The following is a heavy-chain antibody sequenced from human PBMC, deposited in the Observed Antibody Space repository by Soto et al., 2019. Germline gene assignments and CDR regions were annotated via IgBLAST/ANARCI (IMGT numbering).Heavy chain of an antibody. CDR1: GYSFTNYW. D-gene: IGHD2-15*01. Sequence: GESLKISCKGSGYSFTNYWISWVRQMPGKGLEWMGRIAPTDSYSYYSPSFQGHVTFSVDKSISTAYLQWNSLNASDTAIYYCARVEEVVAATNYYYGMDVWGQGTTVTVSS. J-gene: IGHJ6*02. CDR2: IAPTDSYS. V-gene: IGHV5-10-1*01. CDR3: ARVEEVVAATNYYYGMDV.